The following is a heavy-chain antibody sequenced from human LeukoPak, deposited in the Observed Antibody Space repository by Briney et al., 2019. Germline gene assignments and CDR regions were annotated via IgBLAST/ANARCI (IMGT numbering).Heavy chain of an antibody. V-gene: IGHV3-23*01. CDR3: AKDQYCTSTSCYVGD. D-gene: IGHD2-2*01. CDR1: GFTFSNYA. CDR2: INVSGGST. Sequence: GGSLRLSCAASGFTFSNYAMSWVRQAPGKGLEWVSGINVSGGSTFYADSVRGRFTISRDNSKNTLYLQMNSLRAEDTAVYYCAKDQYCTSTSCYVGDWGQGTLVTVSS. J-gene: IGHJ4*02.